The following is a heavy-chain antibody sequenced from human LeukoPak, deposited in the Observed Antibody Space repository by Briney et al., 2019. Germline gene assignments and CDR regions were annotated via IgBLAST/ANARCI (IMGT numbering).Heavy chain of an antibody. CDR3: ARVLWLRYFDRPPAFDI. CDR2: IYYSGST. J-gene: IGHJ3*02. V-gene: IGHV4-39*01. Sequence: SETLSLTCTVSGGSLSSSSYYWGWIRQPPGKGLEWLGSIYYSGSTYYNPSLKSRVTISVDTSKNQFSLKLSSVTAADTAVYYCARVLWLRYFDRPPAFDIWGQGTMVTVSS. D-gene: IGHD3-9*01. CDR1: GGSLSSSSYY.